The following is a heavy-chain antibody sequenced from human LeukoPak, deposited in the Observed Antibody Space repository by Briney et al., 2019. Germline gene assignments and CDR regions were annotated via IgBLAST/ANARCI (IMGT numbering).Heavy chain of an antibody. CDR3: ARVGDSSGYGPQPYYYYYYYMDV. CDR2: INHSGST. D-gene: IGHD3-22*01. CDR1: GGSFSGYY. Sequence: PSETLSLTCAVYGGSFSGYYWSWIRQPPGKGLEWIGEINHSGSTNYNPSLKSRVTISVDTSKNQFSLKLSSVTAADTAVYYCARVGDSSGYGPQPYYYYYYYMDVWGKGTTVTVSS. J-gene: IGHJ6*03. V-gene: IGHV4-34*01.